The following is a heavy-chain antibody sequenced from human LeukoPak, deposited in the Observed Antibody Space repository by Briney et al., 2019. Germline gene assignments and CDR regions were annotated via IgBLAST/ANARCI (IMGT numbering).Heavy chain of an antibody. Sequence: GGSLRLSCAASGFTFGSYTMHWVRQAPGKGLDWVALISYDGSEKSYADSAKGRFTISRHNTKNTLYLQINILRAEDTAVYYCARDLYSYGPFDYWGQGTLVTVSS. J-gene: IGHJ4*02. V-gene: IGHV3-30*04. CDR3: ARDLYSYGPFDY. CDR1: GFTFGSYT. CDR2: ISYDGSEK. D-gene: IGHD5-18*01.